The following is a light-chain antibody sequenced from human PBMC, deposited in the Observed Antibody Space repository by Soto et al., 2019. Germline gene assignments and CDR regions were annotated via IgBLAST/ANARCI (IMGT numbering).Light chain of an antibody. V-gene: IGKV3-15*01. CDR2: GAS. J-gene: IGKJ1*01. Sequence: EIVFTQSRATLSEYPGERATLSCRASQSVSGNLAWYQQKPGQAPRLLIYGASTRATGIPARFSGSGSGTEFTLTINSLQSEDFAVYYCQQYNNWPRTFGQGTNVDIK. CDR1: QSVSGN. CDR3: QQYNNWPRT.